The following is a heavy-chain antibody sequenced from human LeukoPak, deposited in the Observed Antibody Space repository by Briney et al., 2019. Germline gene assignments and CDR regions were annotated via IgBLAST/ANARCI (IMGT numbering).Heavy chain of an antibody. CDR2: ISSSSSYI. CDR3: ARDLRQTTHTRPRSFDY. V-gene: IGHV3-21*01. Sequence: PGGSLRLSCAASGLTFGSYTMNWVRQAPGKGLEWVSSISSSSSYIYYADSVKGRFTISRDNAKNSLYLQMNSLRAEDTAVYYCARDLRQTTHTRPRSFDYWGQGTLVTVSS. D-gene: IGHD1-14*01. CDR1: GLTFGSYT. J-gene: IGHJ4*02.